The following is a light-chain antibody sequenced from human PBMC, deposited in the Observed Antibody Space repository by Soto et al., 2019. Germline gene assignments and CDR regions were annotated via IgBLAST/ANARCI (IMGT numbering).Light chain of an antibody. CDR2: GAS. CDR3: QQYGTSPYT. CDR1: QSVGSNY. J-gene: IGKJ2*01. V-gene: IGKV3-20*01. Sequence: EIVLTQSPGTLSLSPGERATLYCRASQSVGSNYLAWYQQRAGQAPRLLIYGASTRATGIPDRFSGGGSETDFTLTISRLEPGDFAVYYCQQYGTSPYTFGQGTKVDIK.